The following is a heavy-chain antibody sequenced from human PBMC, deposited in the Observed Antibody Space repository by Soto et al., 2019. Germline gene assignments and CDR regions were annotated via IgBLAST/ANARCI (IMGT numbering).Heavy chain of an antibody. V-gene: IGHV4-4*07. J-gene: IGHJ4*02. CDR3: ARTMGAAYYFDF. CDR2: IYTSGST. CDR1: GDSMTKYY. Sequence: PSETLSLTCTVSGDSMTKYYWSWIRQPAGKGLEWIGRIYTSGSTNYNPSLKSRVTMSIDTSNKHFSLSLKSVTAADTAVYYCARTMGAAYYFDFWGQGALVTVSS. D-gene: IGHD1-26*01.